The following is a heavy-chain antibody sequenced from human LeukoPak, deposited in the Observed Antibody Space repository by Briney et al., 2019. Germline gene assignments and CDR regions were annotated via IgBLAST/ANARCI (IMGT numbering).Heavy chain of an antibody. CDR2: IHYSGST. Sequence: NTSETLSLTCTVSGGSISSGDYYWSWIRQPPGKGLEWIGYIHYSGSTYYNPSLKSRVTISVDTSKNQFSLKLSSVTAADTAVYYCARGFRDGYNYGYWGQGTLVTVSS. CDR3: ARGFRDGYNYGY. J-gene: IGHJ4*02. V-gene: IGHV4-30-4*08. D-gene: IGHD5-24*01. CDR1: GGSISSGDYY.